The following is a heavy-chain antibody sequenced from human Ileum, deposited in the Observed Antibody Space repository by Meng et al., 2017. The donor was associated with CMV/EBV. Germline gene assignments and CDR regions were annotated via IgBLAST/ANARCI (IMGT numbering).Heavy chain of an antibody. CDR2: INSDGSST. CDR1: GFTFSSYW. CDR3: VRGTGNYGDCDY. Sequence: GESLKTSCAASGFTFSSYWMHWVRQAPGKGLVWVSRINSDGSSTSYADSVKGRFTISRDNAKNTVSLQMNSLRAEDTAVYYCVRGTGNYGDCDYWGQGTLVTVSS. V-gene: IGHV3-74*01. D-gene: IGHD1-7*01. J-gene: IGHJ4*02.